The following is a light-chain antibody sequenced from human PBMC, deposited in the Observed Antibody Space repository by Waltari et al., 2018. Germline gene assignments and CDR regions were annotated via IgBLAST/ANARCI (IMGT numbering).Light chain of an antibody. J-gene: IGKJ1*01. CDR1: QNIGRD. CDR3: QQGYSTWT. CDR2: AAS. V-gene: IGKV1-39*01. Sequence: DIQMTQSPASLSASLGDRVTITCRASQNIGRDVNWYQEISGRAPNLLIYAASNLQRWVPSRFIGSGSGTDFTLTISGLQPEDFGTYYCQQGYSTWTFGQGTNVDSK.